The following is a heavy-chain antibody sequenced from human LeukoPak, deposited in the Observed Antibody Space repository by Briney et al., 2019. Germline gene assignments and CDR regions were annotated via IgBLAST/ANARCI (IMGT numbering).Heavy chain of an antibody. D-gene: IGHD4-23*01. CDR2: IKRDGSEK. CDR3: ATETKVVTFDY. V-gene: IGHV3-7*01. J-gene: IGHJ4*02. Sequence: PGGSLRLSCAASGFTFSSYWMTWVRQAPGKGLEWVANIKRDGSEKYYVDSVKGRFTISRDNAKNALYLQMNSLRAEDTAVYYCATETKVVTFDYWGQGTLVTVSS. CDR1: GFTFSSYW.